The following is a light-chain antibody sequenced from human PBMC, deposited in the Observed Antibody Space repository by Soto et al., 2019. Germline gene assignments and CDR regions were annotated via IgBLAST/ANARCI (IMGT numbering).Light chain of an antibody. CDR1: SSDVGGYNY. CDR2: GVT. CDR3: SLYTSSPALSVV. Sequence: QSALTQPASVSGSPGQSITISCTGTSSDVGGYNYVSWYQQHPGKAPKLMIYGVTNRPSGVSNSLSGSKSGNTASLTLSGFQVGDGGDYYCSLYTSSPALSVVFGGGTQLTVL. V-gene: IGLV2-14*01. J-gene: IGLJ2*01.